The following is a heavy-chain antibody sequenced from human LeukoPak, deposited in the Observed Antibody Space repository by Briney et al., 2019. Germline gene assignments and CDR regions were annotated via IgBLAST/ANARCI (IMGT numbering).Heavy chain of an antibody. CDR2: ISSSSSYI. CDR1: GFTFSNYT. D-gene: IGHD3-22*01. V-gene: IGHV3-21*06. J-gene: IGHJ4*02. CDR3: ARAGHYSESNGYPFSYYFDY. Sequence: GGSLRLSSAASGFTFSNYTMSWVRQAPGKGLEWVSSISSSSSYIYYADSVKGRFTISRDNAKNTLYLQMNSLRAEDTAVFYCARAGHYSESNGYPFSYYFDYWGQGTVVTVSS.